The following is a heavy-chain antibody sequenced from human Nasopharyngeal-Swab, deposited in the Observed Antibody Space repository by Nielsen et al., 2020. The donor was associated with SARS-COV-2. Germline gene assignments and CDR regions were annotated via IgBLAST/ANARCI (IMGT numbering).Heavy chain of an antibody. V-gene: IGHV4-39*07. CDR3: ARGRWGIAAAGGYWFDP. D-gene: IGHD6-13*01. Sequence: GSLRLSCTVSGGSISSSSYYWGWIRQPPGKGLEWIGSIYYSGSTYYNPSLKSRVTISVDTSKNQFSLKLSSVTAADTAVYYCARGRWGIAAAGGYWFDPWGQGTLVTVSS. J-gene: IGHJ5*02. CDR1: GGSISSSSYY. CDR2: IYYSGST.